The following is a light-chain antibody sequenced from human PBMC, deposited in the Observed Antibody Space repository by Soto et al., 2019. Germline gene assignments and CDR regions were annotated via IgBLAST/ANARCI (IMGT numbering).Light chain of an antibody. CDR1: QNIRDN. V-gene: IGKV3-15*01. Sequence: TQSPATLSVSPGERATLSCRASQNIRDNLAWYQQRPGQAPRLLIHATSTRATGVPASFSGRRFGSDLTLTIHILQSEDFAIYYCQHFGTWPPLFTIGAGNTVDIK. CDR3: QHFGTWPPLFT. J-gene: IGKJ3*01. CDR2: ATS.